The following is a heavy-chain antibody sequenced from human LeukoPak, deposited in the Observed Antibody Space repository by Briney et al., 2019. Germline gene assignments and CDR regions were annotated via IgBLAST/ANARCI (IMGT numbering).Heavy chain of an antibody. CDR1: GFTFDDYA. J-gene: IGHJ4*02. Sequence: GGSLRLSCAASGFTFDDYAMHWVRQAPGKGLEWVSGISWNSGSIGYADSVKGRFTISRDNAKNSLYLQMNSLRAEDTALYYCAKDLPRSGWYYFDYWGQGTLVTVSS. CDR2: ISWNSGSI. V-gene: IGHV3-9*01. CDR3: AKDLPRSGWYYFDY. D-gene: IGHD6-19*01.